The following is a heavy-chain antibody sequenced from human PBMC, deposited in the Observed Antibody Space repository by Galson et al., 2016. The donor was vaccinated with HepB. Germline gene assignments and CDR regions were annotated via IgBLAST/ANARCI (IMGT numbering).Heavy chain of an antibody. J-gene: IGHJ4*01. V-gene: IGHV3-74*01. CDR1: GFTGFTFSSYW. CDR2: ISLDGSVT. CDR3: GASRDGYIDY. Sequence: LRLSCAASGFTGFTFSSYWMHWVRQAPGEGLVWVSRISLDGSVTIYGDSVKGRFSTSRDNAKNTLFLQMNSLRAEDTAVYYCGASRDGYIDYWGQGALVTISS. D-gene: IGHD5-24*01.